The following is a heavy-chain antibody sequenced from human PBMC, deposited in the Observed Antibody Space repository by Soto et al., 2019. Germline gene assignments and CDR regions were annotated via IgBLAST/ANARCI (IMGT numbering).Heavy chain of an antibody. CDR3: ARESRDFYYYYLDV. CDR1: GGSISSGGYC. Sequence: SETLPLTCTVSGGSISSGGYCWSWIRKHPGKGLEWIGYIYYTGSTYYNPSLKSRVTISVDTSKNQFSLQLSSVTAADSAVYYCARESRDFYYYYLDVWGKGTTVTVSS. CDR2: IYYTGST. V-gene: IGHV4-31*03. J-gene: IGHJ6*03.